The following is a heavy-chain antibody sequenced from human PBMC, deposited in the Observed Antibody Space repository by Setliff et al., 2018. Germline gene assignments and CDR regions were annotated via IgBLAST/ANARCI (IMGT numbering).Heavy chain of an antibody. CDR2: IDISGTT. CDR1: GGSISSHY. J-gene: IGHJ5*02. V-gene: IGHV4-4*07. D-gene: IGHD4-17*01. CDR3: ARDPNGDYVGAFDP. Sequence: KTSETLSLTCTVSGGSISSHYWNWIRQPAGEGLEWIGRIDISGTTNYNPSLKSRVTMSLDSSKNQFSLNLNSVTAADTASYYCARDPNGDYVGAFDPWGQGTRVTVSS.